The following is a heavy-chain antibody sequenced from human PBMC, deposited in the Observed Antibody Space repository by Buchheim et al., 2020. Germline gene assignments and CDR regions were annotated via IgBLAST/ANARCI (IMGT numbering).Heavy chain of an antibody. CDR2: MDPGGGST. V-gene: IGHV1-46*03. Sequence: QVHLVQSGAEVKKPGASVRVSCKASGNTFSSHHVHWVRQAPGQGLEWLGIMDPGGGSTINAQNFQGRVTMPRDTSHSTVYMELSSLTSDDTAVYFCARGADSATFYPPDYWGQGTL. CDR3: ARGADSATFYPPDY. D-gene: IGHD1-26*01. J-gene: IGHJ4*02. CDR1: GNTFSSHH.